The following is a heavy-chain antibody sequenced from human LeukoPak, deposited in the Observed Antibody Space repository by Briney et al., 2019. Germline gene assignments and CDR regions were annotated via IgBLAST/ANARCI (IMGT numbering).Heavy chain of an antibody. Sequence: GGSLRLSCGASGFTFRSYAMSWVRQAPGKGLEWVSAISGSGGSTYYADSVKGRFTISRDNSKNTLYLQMNSLRAEDTAIYYCAKDGAPQQLVIYWGRGTLVTVSS. CDR3: AKDGAPQQLVIY. V-gene: IGHV3-23*01. CDR2: ISGSGGST. J-gene: IGHJ4*02. CDR1: GFTFRSYA. D-gene: IGHD6-13*01.